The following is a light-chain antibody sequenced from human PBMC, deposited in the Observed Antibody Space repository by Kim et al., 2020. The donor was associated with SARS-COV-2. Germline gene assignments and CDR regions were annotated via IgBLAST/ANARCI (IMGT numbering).Light chain of an antibody. V-gene: IGLV1-40*01. J-gene: IGLJ1*01. CDR1: SSNIGAGYD. CDR2: GNS. CDR3: LSYDSSLSGSGV. Sequence: RVTISCTGSSSNIGAGYDVHWYQQLPGTAPKLLIYGNSNRPSGVPDRFSGSKSGTSASLAITGLQAEDEADYYCLSYDSSLSGSGVFGTGTKVTVL.